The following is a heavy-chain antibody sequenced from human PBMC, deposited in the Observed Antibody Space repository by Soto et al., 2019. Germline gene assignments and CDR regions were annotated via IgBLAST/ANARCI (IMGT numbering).Heavy chain of an antibody. V-gene: IGHV3-30-3*01. J-gene: IGHJ4*02. Sequence: QVQLVESGGGVVQPGRSLRLSCSASGFTFSDFEMYWVRQAPGKGLDWVSFISYDGSNQYYAGSVKGRFTVSRDNSKKKPFLLMNSLRPEDTDVYFCARRSRTAARCDYWGQGPRVTVSS. CDR1: GFTFSDFE. CDR3: ARRSRTAARCDY. D-gene: IGHD1-1*01. CDR2: ISYDGSNQ.